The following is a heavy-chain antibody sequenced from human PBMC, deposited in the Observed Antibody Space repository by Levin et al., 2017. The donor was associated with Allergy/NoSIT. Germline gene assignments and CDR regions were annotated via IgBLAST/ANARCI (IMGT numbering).Heavy chain of an antibody. J-gene: IGHJ3*02. V-gene: IGHV4-4*02. CDR1: GGSISSSNW. CDR2: IYHSGST. CDR3: ARSGGLSGYDWGRTDAFDI. Sequence: SETLSLTCAVSGGSISSSNWWSWVRQPPGKGLEWIGEIYHSGSTNYNPSLKSRVTISVDKSKNQFSLKLSSVTAADTAVYYCARSGGLSGYDWGRTDAFDIWGQGTMVTVSS. D-gene: IGHD5-12*01.